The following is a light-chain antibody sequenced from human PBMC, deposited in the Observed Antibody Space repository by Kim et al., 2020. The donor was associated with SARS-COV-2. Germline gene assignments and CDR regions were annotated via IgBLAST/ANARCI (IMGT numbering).Light chain of an antibody. CDR3: QSYDSSLSGSV. V-gene: IGLV1-40*01. Sequence: QGCTIPGTGRSSNLGADDDVNGYQQLPGRAPKFLIYGKSNRPPGVPDPFSGSKSGTSASLAITGLQAEDEADYYCQSYDSSLSGSVFGGGTQLTVL. CDR1: SSNLGADDD. CDR2: GKS. J-gene: IGLJ3*02.